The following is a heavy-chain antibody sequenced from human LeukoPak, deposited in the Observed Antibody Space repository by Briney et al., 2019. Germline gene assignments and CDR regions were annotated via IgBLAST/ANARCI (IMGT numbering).Heavy chain of an antibody. CDR3: ARASDYDKRSVDY. CDR2: SRNEANGHSK. V-gene: IGHV3-72*01. Sequence: GGSLRLSCAASGFNFKNYYMDLVRQAPGKGLEWLSRSRNEANGHSKAYAASVKDSVTIPREYSSFPLSLHISRLKTDDAAVYYCARASDYDKRSVDYWGQGTLVTVSS. J-gene: IGHJ4*02. D-gene: IGHD5-12*01. CDR1: GFNFKNYY.